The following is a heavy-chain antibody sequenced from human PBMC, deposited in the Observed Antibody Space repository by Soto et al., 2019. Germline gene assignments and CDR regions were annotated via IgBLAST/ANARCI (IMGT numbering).Heavy chain of an antibody. CDR2: INHSGST. D-gene: IGHD6-6*01. CDR1: GGSFSGYY. Sequence: QVQLQQWGAGLLKPSETLSLTCAVYGGSFSGYYWSWIRQPPGKGLEWIGEINHSGSTNYNPSLKSRVTISVDTSKNQFSLKLSSVTAADTAVYYCAREYSSSSNYYYMDVWGKGTTVTVSS. J-gene: IGHJ6*03. CDR3: AREYSSSSNYYYMDV. V-gene: IGHV4-34*01.